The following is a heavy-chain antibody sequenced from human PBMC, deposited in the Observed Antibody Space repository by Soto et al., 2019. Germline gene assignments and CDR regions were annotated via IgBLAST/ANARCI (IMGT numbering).Heavy chain of an antibody. CDR3: ARYSGWYHHSWYFDL. CDR2: ISAYNGNT. CDR1: GYTFTNYN. Sequence: QVQLVQSGAEVKKPGASVKVSCKASGYTFTNYNINWVRQAPGQGLEWMGWISAYNGNTNYTQILQGRVTMTTDTSTSTAYMELRSLTSDDTAVSYCARYSGWYHHSWYFDLWGRGTLVTVSS. J-gene: IGHJ2*01. V-gene: IGHV1-18*01. D-gene: IGHD6-19*01.